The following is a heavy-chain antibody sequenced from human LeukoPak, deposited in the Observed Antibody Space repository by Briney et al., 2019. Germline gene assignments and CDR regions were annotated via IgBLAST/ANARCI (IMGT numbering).Heavy chain of an antibody. CDR3: AKDYGDGWWYYFDY. CDR2: ISWNSGSI. V-gene: IGHV3-9*01. Sequence: PGGSLRLSCAASGFTFDDYAMHWVRQAPGKGLEWVSGISWNSGSIGYADSVKGRFTISRDNAKNSLYLQMNSLRAEDTALYYRAKDYGDGWWYYFDYWGQGTLVTVSS. J-gene: IGHJ4*02. D-gene: IGHD4-17*01. CDR1: GFTFDDYA.